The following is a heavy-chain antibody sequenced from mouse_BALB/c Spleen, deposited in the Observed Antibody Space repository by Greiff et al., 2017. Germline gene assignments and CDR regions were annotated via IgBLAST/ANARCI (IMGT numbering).Heavy chain of an antibody. J-gene: IGHJ3*01. V-gene: IGHV2-9*02. CDR1: GFSLTSYG. D-gene: IGHD5-1*01. CDR2: IWAGGST. CDR3: AREYPFAY. Sequence: VHLVESGPGLVAPSQSLSITCTVSGFSLTSYGVHWVRQPPGKGLEWLGVIWAGGSTNYNSALMSRLSISKDNSKSQVFLKMNSLQTDDTAMYYCAREYPFAYWGQGTLVTVSA.